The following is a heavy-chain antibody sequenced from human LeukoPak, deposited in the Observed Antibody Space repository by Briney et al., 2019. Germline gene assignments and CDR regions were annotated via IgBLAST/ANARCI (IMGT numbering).Heavy chain of an antibody. D-gene: IGHD4-23*01. J-gene: IGHJ4*02. Sequence: ASVKVSCKASGYTFTSYDINWVRQATGQGLEWMGRMNPNSGNTGYAQKFQGRVTMTRNTSISTAYMELSSLRSEDTAVYYCASGYGGAGLFDYWGQGTLVTVSS. CDR1: GYTFTSYD. V-gene: IGHV1-8*01. CDR2: MNPNSGNT. CDR3: ASGYGGAGLFDY.